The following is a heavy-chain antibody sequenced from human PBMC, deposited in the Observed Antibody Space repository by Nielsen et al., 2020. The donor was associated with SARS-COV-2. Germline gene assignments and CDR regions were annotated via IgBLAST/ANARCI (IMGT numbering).Heavy chain of an antibody. V-gene: IGHV3-21*01. CDR2: ISSSSSYI. CDR3: ARDPGRYYYDSSGYSDAFDI. D-gene: IGHD3-22*01. J-gene: IGHJ3*02. CDR1: GFTFSSYS. Sequence: GESLKISCAASGFTFSSYSMNWVRQAPGKGLEWVSSISSSSSYIYYADSVKGRFTISRDNAKNSLYLQMNSLRAEDTAVYYCARDPGRYYYDSSGYSDAFDIWGQGTMVTVSS.